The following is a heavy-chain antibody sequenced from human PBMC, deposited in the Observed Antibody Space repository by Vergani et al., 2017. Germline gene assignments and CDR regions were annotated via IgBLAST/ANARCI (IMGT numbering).Heavy chain of an antibody. CDR2: IIPIFGTA. D-gene: IGHD3-10*01. V-gene: IGHV1-69*01. Sequence: QVQLVQSGAEVKKPGASVKVSCKASGGTFSSYAISWVRQAPGQGLEWMGGIIPIFGTANYAQKFQGRVTITADESTSTAYMELSSLRSEDTAVYYCARESRWYYGSGSYYNDPYYYYYMDVWGKGP. CDR1: GGTFSSYA. J-gene: IGHJ6*03. CDR3: ARESRWYYGSGSYYNDPYYYYYMDV.